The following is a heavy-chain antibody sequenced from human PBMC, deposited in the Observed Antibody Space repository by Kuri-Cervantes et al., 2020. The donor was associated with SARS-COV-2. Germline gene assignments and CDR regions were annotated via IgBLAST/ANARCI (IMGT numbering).Heavy chain of an antibody. J-gene: IGHJ4*02. D-gene: IGHD3-22*01. CDR1: GFTFSSYG. Sequence: GGSLRLSCEASGFTFSSYGMHWVRQAPGKGLEWVAVIWFDGRNTDYADSVKGRFTISRDNSRNTLYLQMNSLRAEDTAVYYCARGHNHRVYFSTPAPYYFDFWGQGILVTVSS. CDR3: ARGHNHRVYFSTPAPYYFDF. CDR2: IWFDGRNT. V-gene: IGHV3-33*08.